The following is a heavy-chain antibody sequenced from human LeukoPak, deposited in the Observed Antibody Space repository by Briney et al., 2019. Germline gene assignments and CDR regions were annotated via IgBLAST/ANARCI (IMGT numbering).Heavy chain of an antibody. CDR2: ISGSGGST. CDR1: GFTFSSYA. CDR3: ADLGLLDYYYMDV. D-gene: IGHD3-16*01. V-gene: IGHV3-23*01. J-gene: IGHJ6*03. Sequence: PGGSLRLSCAASGFTFSSYAMSWVRQAPGKGLEGVSAISGSGGSTYYADSVKGRFTISRDNSKNTLYLQMNSLRAEDTAVYYCADLGLLDYYYMDVWGKGTTVAVSS.